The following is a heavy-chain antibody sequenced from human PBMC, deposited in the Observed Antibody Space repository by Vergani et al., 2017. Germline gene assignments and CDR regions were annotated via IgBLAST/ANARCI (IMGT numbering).Heavy chain of an antibody. Sequence: QVQLVQSGAEVKKPGASVKVSCKASGYTFTSYGISWVRQAPGQGLEWMGWISAYNGNTNYAQKLQGRVTMTTDTSTSTAYMELRSLRSDDTAVYYCARAPGADYYDSSGYDNNWFDPWGQGTLVTVSS. J-gene: IGHJ5*02. CDR2: ISAYNGNT. CDR1: GYTFTSYG. V-gene: IGHV1-18*04. D-gene: IGHD3-22*01. CDR3: ARAPGADYYDSSGYDNNWFDP.